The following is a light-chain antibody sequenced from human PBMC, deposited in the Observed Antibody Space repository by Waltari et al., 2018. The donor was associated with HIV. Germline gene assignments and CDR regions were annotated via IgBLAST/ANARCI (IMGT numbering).Light chain of an antibody. V-gene: IGLV3-1*01. CDR1: NLGSKY. J-gene: IGLJ2*01. Sequence: SYELTQPPSVSVSPGQTASITCSGDNLGSKYASWYQQKPGQSPVLVIYQNTKRPSGIPERFSGSNSGNSATLTISWTQAMDEADYYCQAWDSSSVTFGGGTKLTVL. CDR2: QNT. CDR3: QAWDSSSVT.